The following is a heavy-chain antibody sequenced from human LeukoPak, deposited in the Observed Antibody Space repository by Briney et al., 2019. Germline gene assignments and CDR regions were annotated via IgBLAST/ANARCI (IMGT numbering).Heavy chain of an antibody. CDR3: VNLGYSD. CDR1: EFTFSNYD. Sequence: GGSLRLSCAASEFTFSNYDMHWVRQAAGKGLEWVSTIDTAGNTWYPDSVKGRFTISRENAKNSLNLQMNSLRVEDTAVYYCVNLGYSDGGQGTLVTVSS. D-gene: IGHD5-12*01. V-gene: IGHV3-13*01. J-gene: IGHJ4*02. CDR2: IDTAGNT.